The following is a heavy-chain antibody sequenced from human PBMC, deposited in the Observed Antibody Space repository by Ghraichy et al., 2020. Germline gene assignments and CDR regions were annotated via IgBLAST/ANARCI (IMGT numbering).Heavy chain of an antibody. CDR1: GYTFTSYD. J-gene: IGHJ6*02. CDR3: ARGLALRFLEWAPDYYYYGMDV. Sequence: ASVKVSCKASGYTFTSYDINWVRQATGQGLEWMGWMNPNSGNTGYAQKFQGRVTMTRNTSISTAYMELSSLRSEDTAVYYCARGLALRFLEWAPDYYYYGMDVWGQGTTVTVSS. CDR2: MNPNSGNT. D-gene: IGHD3-3*01. V-gene: IGHV1-8*01.